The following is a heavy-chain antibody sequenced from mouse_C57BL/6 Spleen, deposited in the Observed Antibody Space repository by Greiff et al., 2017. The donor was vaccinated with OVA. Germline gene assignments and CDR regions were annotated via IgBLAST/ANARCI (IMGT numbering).Heavy chain of an antibody. CDR1: GYTFTSYW. CDR2: INPSSGYT. Sequence: QVQLKESGAELAKPGASVKLSCKASGYTFTSYWMHWVKQRPGQGLEWIGYINPSSGYTKYNQKFKDKATLTADKSSSTVYMQLSSLTYEDSAVYYCASREDGYYYYWGQGTTLTVSS. V-gene: IGHV1-7*01. J-gene: IGHJ2*01. D-gene: IGHD2-3*01. CDR3: ASREDGYYYY.